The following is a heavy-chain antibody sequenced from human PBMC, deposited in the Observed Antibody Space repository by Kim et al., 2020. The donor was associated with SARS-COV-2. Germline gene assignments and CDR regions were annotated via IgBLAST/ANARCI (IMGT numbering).Heavy chain of an antibody. D-gene: IGHD3-9*01. V-gene: IGHV1-46*01. J-gene: IGHJ4*02. CDR1: GYIFTSCY. CDR3: ARGGLTRFSDWGYGDY. CDR2: INPSGGST. Sequence: ASVKVSCKASGYIFTSCYMLWVRQAPGQGLEWMGIINPSGGSTYYAQKFQGRVTMTRDTSTSTVYMELSSLRSDDTAVYYCARGGLTRFSDWGYGDYWGQGTLVTVSS.